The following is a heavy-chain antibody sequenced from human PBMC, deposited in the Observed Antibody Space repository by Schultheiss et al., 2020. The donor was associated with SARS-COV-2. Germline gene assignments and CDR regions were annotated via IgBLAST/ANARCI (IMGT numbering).Heavy chain of an antibody. J-gene: IGHJ4*02. V-gene: IGHV3-30-3*01. Sequence: GGSLRLSCAASGFTFSSYAMHWVRQAPGKGLEWVAVISYDGSNKYYADSVKGHFTISRDDSKSTLFLQMNSLRTEDTAVYYCARDAGYDIVWYPGTYWGQGTLVTVSS. D-gene: IGHD6-19*01. CDR1: GFTFSSYA. CDR2: ISYDGSNK. CDR3: ARDAGYDIVWYPGTY.